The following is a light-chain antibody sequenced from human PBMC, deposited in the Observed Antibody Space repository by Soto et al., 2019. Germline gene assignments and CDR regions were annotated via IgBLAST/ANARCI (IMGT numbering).Light chain of an antibody. V-gene: IGKV3-11*01. CDR2: DAS. J-gene: IGKJ4*01. CDR1: QSVSSY. CDR3: QQRSNWPPGLT. Sequence: DIVLTQSPATLSLSPGERATLSCRASQSVSSYLAWYQQKPGQAPRLLIYDASNRATGIPARFSGSGYGTDFTLPISSLEPEDFAVYYCQQRSNWPPGLTFGGGTKVEIK.